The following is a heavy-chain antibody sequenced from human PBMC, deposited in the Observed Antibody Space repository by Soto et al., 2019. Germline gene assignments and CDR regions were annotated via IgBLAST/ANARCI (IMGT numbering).Heavy chain of an antibody. CDR1: GFTFSSYG. Sequence: QVQLVESGGGVVQPGRSLRLSCAASGFTFSSYGMHWVRQAPGKGLEWVAVIWYDGSNKYYADSVKGRFTISRDNSKNTLYLQMNSLRAEDTAVYYCARDASPDYGDLYDAFDIWGQGTMVTVSS. D-gene: IGHD4-17*01. CDR3: ARDASPDYGDLYDAFDI. J-gene: IGHJ3*02. V-gene: IGHV3-33*01. CDR2: IWYDGSNK.